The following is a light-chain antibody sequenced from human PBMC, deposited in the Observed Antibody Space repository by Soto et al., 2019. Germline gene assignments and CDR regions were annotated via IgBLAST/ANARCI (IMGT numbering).Light chain of an antibody. V-gene: IGKV3-11*01. CDR3: QQRSNWPPLT. J-gene: IGKJ4*02. CDR1: QSVSSY. Sequence: EIVLIQSPATLSLSPGERATLSCRASQSVSSYLAWYQQKPGQAPRLLIYDGSDRATGIPARFSGSGSGTAFTLTISSLEPEDFAVYYCQQRSNWPPLTFGGGTKVEIK. CDR2: DGS.